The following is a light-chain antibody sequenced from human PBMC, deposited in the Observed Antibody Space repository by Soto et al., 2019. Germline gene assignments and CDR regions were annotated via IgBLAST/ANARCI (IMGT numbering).Light chain of an antibody. V-gene: IGKV3-11*01. CDR1: QYINSS. Sequence: EIVLTQSPATLSSFPGDRVTLSCGASQYINSSLAWFQHRPGQVPRLLIYQTSIRAAGIPARFSASGTGTDFTLTISDVQPEDFAVYYCHQRQSWPRTFGQGTKVDIK. CDR2: QTS. J-gene: IGKJ1*01. CDR3: HQRQSWPRT.